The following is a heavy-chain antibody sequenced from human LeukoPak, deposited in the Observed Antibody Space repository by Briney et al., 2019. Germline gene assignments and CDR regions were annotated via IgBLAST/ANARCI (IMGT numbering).Heavy chain of an antibody. CDR3: ARYRYYDSRIGY. Sequence: SETLSLTCTVSGGSISSSSYYWGWIRQPPGKGLEWIGSIYYSGSTYYNPSLKSRVTISVDTSKNQFSLKLSSVTAADTAVYYCARYRYYDSRIGYWGQGTLVTVSS. V-gene: IGHV4-39*07. CDR2: IYYSGST. D-gene: IGHD3-22*01. J-gene: IGHJ4*02. CDR1: GGSISSSSYY.